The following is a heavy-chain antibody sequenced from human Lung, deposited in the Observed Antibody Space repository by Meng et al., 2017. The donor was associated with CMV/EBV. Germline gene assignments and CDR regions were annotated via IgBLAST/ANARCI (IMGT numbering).Heavy chain of an antibody. D-gene: IGHD1-26*01. CDR3: ARVRQESFIVGATAFDY. Sequence: SETLSLTXTVSGGSISSSSYYWGWIRQPPGKGLEWIGSIYYSGSTYYNPSLKSRVTISVDTSKNQFSLKLSSVTAADTAVYYCARVRQESFIVGATAFDYWGQGTLVTVSS. CDR2: IYYSGST. J-gene: IGHJ4*02. CDR1: GGSISSSSYY. V-gene: IGHV4-39*07.